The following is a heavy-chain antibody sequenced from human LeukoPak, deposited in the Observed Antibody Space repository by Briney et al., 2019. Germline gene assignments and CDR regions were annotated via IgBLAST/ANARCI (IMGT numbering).Heavy chain of an antibody. CDR2: ISYDGSNK. D-gene: IGHD6-19*01. J-gene: IGHJ4*02. CDR3: ARILAVAGPYYFDY. CDR1: GFTFSSYG. Sequence: GGSLRLSCAASGFTFSSYGMHWVRQAPGKGLEWVAVISYDGSNKYYADSVKGRFTISRDNSKNTLYLQMNSLRAEDTAVYYCARILAVAGPYYFDYWGQGTLVTVSS. V-gene: IGHV3-30*03.